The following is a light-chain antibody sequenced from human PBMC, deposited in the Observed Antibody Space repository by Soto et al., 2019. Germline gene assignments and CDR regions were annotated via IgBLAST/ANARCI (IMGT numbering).Light chain of an antibody. J-gene: IGKJ1*01. CDR2: KAS. CDR1: QTISSW. V-gene: IGKV1-5*03. Sequence: DIQMTQSPSTLSGSVGDRVTITCRASQTISSWLAWYQQKPGKAPKLLIYKASTLKSGVPSRFSGSGSGTEFTLTIISLQPDEIATYYCQQYNTYWTVGQGTKGDIK. CDR3: QQYNTYWT.